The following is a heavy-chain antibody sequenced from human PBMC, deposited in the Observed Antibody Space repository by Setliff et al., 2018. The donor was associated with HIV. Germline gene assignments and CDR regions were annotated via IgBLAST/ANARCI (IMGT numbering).Heavy chain of an antibody. J-gene: IGHJ4*02. CDR1: EYTFTLYG. Sequence: ASVKVSCKASEYTFTLYGIHWVRQAPGQRPEWVGWINAGNGDTKYSQKFQGRVTITRDTSASTAYMELSSLRSEDTAVYFCARDMQDNNSFGPNSNLGYWGQGTQVTVSS. D-gene: IGHD5-18*01. CDR3: ARDMQDNNSFGPNSNLGY. V-gene: IGHV1-3*01. CDR2: INAGNGDT.